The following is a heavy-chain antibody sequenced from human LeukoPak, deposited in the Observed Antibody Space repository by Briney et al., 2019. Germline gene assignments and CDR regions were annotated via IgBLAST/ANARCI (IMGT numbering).Heavy chain of an antibody. CDR3: ATDVVGGGTFDY. CDR2: SYYSGST. J-gene: IGHJ4*02. CDR1: GYSISSYY. V-gene: IGHV4-59*01. Sequence: KPSETLSLTCTGSGYSISSYYWSWIRQPPGKGLEWIGCSYYSGSTNYKPSLKSRVTISVDTSTNTSYMKLSSVTAEDTAVYYCATDVVGGGTFDYWGQGTLVTVSS. D-gene: IGHD1-26*01.